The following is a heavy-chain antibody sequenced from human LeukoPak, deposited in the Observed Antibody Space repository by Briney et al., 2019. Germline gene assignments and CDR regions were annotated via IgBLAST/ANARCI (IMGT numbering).Heavy chain of an antibody. D-gene: IGHD2-21*01. Sequence: GGSLRLSCVASGFSLWSYAFHWVRQAPGRGLESVAVISYDGVNKFYSDSVKGRFTISRDDAENTVFLQMNGLRAEDTAVYSCVRSTSITSYLNFWGRGTLVTVSS. V-gene: IGHV3-30*04. J-gene: IGHJ4*02. CDR2: ISYDGVNK. CDR1: GFSLWSYA. CDR3: VRSTSITSYLNF.